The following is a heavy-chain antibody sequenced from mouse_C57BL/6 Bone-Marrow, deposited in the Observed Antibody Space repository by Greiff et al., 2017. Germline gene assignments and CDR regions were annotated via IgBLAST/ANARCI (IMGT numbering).Heavy chain of an antibody. CDR1: GFSLTSYG. CDR2: IWGGGST. CDR3: AKHIIASVVGQWNFDV. J-gene: IGHJ1*03. D-gene: IGHD1-1*01. V-gene: IGHV2-9*01. Sequence: VQLVEPGPGLVAPSQSLSITCTVSGFSLTSYGVDWVRQPPGQGLEWLGVIWGGGSTNYNSALMSRLSIRTVYSKSQVFLKMNSLQTDDTARYYCAKHIIASVVGQWNFDVWGTGTTVTVSS.